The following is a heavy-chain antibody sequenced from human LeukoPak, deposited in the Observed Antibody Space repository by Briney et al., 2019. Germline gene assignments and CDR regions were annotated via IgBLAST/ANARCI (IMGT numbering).Heavy chain of an antibody. CDR3: ARHTDSSGWYNLSWFDP. D-gene: IGHD6-19*01. CDR2: INHSGST. V-gene: IGHV4-34*01. CDR1: GGSFSGYY. Sequence: SETLSLTCAVYGGSFSGYYWSWIRQPPGKGLEWIGEINHSGSTNYNPSLKSRVTISVDTSKNQFSLKLSSVTAADTAVYYCARHTDSSGWYNLSWFDPWGQGTLVTVSS. J-gene: IGHJ5*02.